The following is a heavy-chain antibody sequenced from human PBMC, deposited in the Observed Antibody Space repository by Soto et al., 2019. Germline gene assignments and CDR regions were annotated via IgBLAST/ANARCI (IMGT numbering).Heavy chain of an antibody. CDR1: GFTFSNYA. V-gene: IGHV3-64*01. Sequence: EVQLVESGGGLVQPGGSLRLSCAASGFTFSNYAMHWVRQAPGKGLEYVSTISSNGGSTYDASSVKGRFTSSRDNSKNTLYLQMGSLRAEDMAVYYCASSRDGYSFDYWGQGTLVTVSS. J-gene: IGHJ4*02. D-gene: IGHD4-4*01. CDR2: ISSNGGST. CDR3: ASSRDGYSFDY.